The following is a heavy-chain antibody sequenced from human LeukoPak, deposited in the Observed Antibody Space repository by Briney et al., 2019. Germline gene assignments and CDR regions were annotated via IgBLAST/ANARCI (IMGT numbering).Heavy chain of an antibody. V-gene: IGHV3-33*06. J-gene: IGHJ4*02. Sequence: GRSLRLSCAASGFTFSSYGMHWVRQAPGKGLEWVAVIRYDGSNKYYADSVKGRFTISRDNSKNTLYLQMNSLRAEDTAVYYCAKDGPRSSGYYYRGPRIDYWGQGTLVTISS. D-gene: IGHD3-22*01. CDR2: IRYDGSNK. CDR3: AKDGPRSSGYYYRGPRIDY. CDR1: GFTFSSYG.